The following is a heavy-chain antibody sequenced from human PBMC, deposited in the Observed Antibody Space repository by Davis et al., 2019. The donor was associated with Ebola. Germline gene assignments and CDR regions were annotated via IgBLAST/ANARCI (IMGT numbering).Heavy chain of an antibody. D-gene: IGHD2/OR15-2a*01. Sequence: AASVKVSCKAVGDTLTSYAISWVRQAPGQGLEWMGGIIPIFGTANYAQKFQGRVTITADESTSTAYMELSSLRSEDTAIYYCARGRGNWHYFFLDYWGQGSLVTVSS. J-gene: IGHJ4*02. CDR2: IIPIFGTA. CDR1: GDTLTSYA. V-gene: IGHV1-69*13. CDR3: ARGRGNWHYFFLDY.